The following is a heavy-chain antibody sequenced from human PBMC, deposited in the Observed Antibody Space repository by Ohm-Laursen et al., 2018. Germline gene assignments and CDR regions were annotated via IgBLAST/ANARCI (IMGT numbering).Heavy chain of an antibody. CDR3: AKGVPFWMIVVASDAFDI. V-gene: IGHV3-23*01. Sequence: GSLRLSCAASGFTFNKFAMNWVRQAPGKGLDWVSTIGTRGVNTYYADSVKGRFTISRDNSKNTLYLQMNSLRAEDTAVYYCAKGVPFWMIVVASDAFDIWGQGTMVTVSS. CDR1: GFTFNKFA. J-gene: IGHJ3*02. CDR2: IGTRGVNT. D-gene: IGHD3-22*01.